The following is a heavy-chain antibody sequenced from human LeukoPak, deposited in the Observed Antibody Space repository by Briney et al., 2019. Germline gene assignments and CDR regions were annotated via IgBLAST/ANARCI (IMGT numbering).Heavy chain of an antibody. D-gene: IGHD1-26*01. J-gene: IGHJ4*02. V-gene: IGHV4-39*07. CDR1: GGSISSSSYY. Sequence: SETLSLTCTVSGGSISSSSYYWGWIRQPPGKGLEWIGSIYYSGSTNYNPSLKSRVTMSVDTSKNQYSLKVTSVTAADTAVYYCARDGPTGPWGQGTQVTVSS. CDR2: IYYSGST. CDR3: ARDGPTGP.